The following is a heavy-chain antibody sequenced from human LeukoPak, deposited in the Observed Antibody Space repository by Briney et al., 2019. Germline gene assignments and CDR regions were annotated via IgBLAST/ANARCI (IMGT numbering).Heavy chain of an antibody. D-gene: IGHD2-21*01. CDR2: IIPIFGTA. CDR3: AGDCGGDCYSPEPDAFDI. J-gene: IGHJ3*02. CDR1: GYTFTSYG. V-gene: IGHV1-69*13. Sequence: SVKVSCKASGYTFTSYGFTWVRQAPGQGLEWMGGIIPIFGTANYAQKFQGRVTITADESTSTAYMELSSLRSEDTAVYYCAGDCGGDCYSPEPDAFDIWGQGTMVTVSS.